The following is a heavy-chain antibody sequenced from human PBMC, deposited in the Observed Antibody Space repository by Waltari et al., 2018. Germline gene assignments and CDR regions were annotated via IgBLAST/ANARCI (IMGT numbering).Heavy chain of an antibody. D-gene: IGHD1-26*01. V-gene: IGHV3-23*01. Sequence: EVQLLESGGGLVQPGGSLRLSCAASGFTFSSYAMSWVRQAPGKGLEWVSAISGSGGSTYYADSVKGRFTISRDNSKNTLYLQMNSLRAEDTAVYYCAKDQGYSGTTRPGYWFDPWGQGTLVTVSS. J-gene: IGHJ5*02. CDR2: ISGSGGST. CDR3: AKDQGYSGTTRPGYWFDP. CDR1: GFTFSSYA.